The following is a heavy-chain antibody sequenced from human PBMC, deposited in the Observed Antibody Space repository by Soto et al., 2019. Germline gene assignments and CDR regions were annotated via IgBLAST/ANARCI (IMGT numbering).Heavy chain of an antibody. D-gene: IGHD6-19*01. CDR1: GFTFSNYW. J-gene: IGHJ4*01. CDR2: IKQDGSEK. CDR3: ARVAYNHGWISDY. V-gene: IGHV3-7*04. Sequence: PGGSLRLSCTASGFTFSNYWMSWVRQAPGKGLEWVANIKQDGSEKYYVDSVEGRFTLSRDNAKNSLHLQMNSLRAEDTAIYFCARVAYNHGWISDYWGKGTLVTVSS.